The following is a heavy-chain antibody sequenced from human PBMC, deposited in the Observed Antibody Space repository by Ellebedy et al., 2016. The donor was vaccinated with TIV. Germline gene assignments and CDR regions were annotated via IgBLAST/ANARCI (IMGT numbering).Heavy chain of an antibody. CDR1: GFTVTGSP. J-gene: IGHJ4*02. D-gene: IGHD6-19*01. CDR3: ARATQWLTFDY. CDR2: IFHIDNRDYDNK. V-gene: IGHV3-53*01. Sequence: GESLKISCAASGFTVTGSPMNWVRQAPGKGLEWVSTIFHIDNRDYDNKDYADSVKGRFTVSRDSPKNTLYLQMNSLRTEDTAVYYCARATQWLTFDYWGQGILVTVSS.